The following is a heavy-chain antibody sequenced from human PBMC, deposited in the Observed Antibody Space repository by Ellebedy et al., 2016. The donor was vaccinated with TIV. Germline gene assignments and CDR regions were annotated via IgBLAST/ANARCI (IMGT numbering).Heavy chain of an antibody. D-gene: IGHD6-25*01. CDR2: IYSDGRT. J-gene: IGHJ4*02. Sequence: PGGSLRLSCVASGFTFSNYNMNWVRQSPGKGLEWVSVIYSDGRTNYADSVKGRFTISRDTSKNTLYLQMNNLRAEDTAVYYCAGYSSAPPKGDYWGQGTLVTVSS. CDR3: AGYSSAPPKGDY. CDR1: GFTFSNYN. V-gene: IGHV3-53*03.